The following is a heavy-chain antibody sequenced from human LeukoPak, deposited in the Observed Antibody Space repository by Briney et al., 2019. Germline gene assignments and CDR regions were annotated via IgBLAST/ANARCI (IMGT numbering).Heavy chain of an antibody. CDR2: IYPGDSDT. CDR3: ARHESAYCGGDCFVAWFDP. V-gene: IGHV5-51*01. Sequence: GESLKISCKGSGYSFTSYRIGWVRQMPGKGLEWMGIIYPGDSDTRYSPSFQGQVTISADKSISTAYLQWSSLKASDTAMYYCARHESAYCGGDCFVAWFDPWGQGTLVTVSS. J-gene: IGHJ5*02. CDR1: GYSFTSYR. D-gene: IGHD2-21*02.